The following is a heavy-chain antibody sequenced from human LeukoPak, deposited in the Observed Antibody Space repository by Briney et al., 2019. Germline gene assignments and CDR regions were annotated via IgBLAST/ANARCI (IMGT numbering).Heavy chain of an antibody. CDR2: INHSGST. D-gene: IGHD1-14*01. Sequence: PSETLSLTCAVYGGSFSGYYWSWIRQPPGKGLEWIGEINHSGSTNYNPSLKSRVTISVDTSKNQFSLKLSSVTAADTAVYYCASSPDVGHDYWGQGTLVTVSS. CDR3: ASSPDVGHDY. J-gene: IGHJ4*02. CDR1: GGSFSGYY. V-gene: IGHV4-34*01.